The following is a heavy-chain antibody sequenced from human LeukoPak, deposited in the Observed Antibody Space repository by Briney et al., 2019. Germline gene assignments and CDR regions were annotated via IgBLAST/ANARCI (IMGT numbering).Heavy chain of an antibody. J-gene: IGHJ6*04. D-gene: IGHD3-3*02. Sequence: PGGSLRLSCAASGFTFSSSWMYWVRQTPGKGLVWVSRINSDESRTTYADSVKGRFTISRDNAKNTLYLQMNSLRAEDTGVYYCARSIGPGYGMDVWGEGPAVTVSS. CDR1: GFTFSSSW. CDR3: ARSIGPGYGMDV. CDR2: INSDESRT. V-gene: IGHV3-74*01.